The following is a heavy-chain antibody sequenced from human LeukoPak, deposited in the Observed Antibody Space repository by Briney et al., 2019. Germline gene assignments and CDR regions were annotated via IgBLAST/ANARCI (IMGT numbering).Heavy chain of an antibody. D-gene: IGHD6-13*01. J-gene: IGHJ3*02. CDR2: FDPEDGET. Sequence: ASVKVSRKVSGYTLTELSMHWVRQAPGKGLEWMGGFDPEDGETIYAQKFQGRVTMTEDTSTNTAYMELSSLRSEDTAVFYCATGLVAAAGPGAFDIWGQGTMVIVSS. V-gene: IGHV1-24*01. CDR3: ATGLVAAAGPGAFDI. CDR1: GYTLTELS.